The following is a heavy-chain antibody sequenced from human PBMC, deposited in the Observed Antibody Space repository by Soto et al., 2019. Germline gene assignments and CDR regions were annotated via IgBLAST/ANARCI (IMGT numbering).Heavy chain of an antibody. J-gene: IGHJ6*02. V-gene: IGHV1-69*13. Sequence: GASVKVSCKASGGTFSSYAISWVLQAPGQGLEWMGGIIPIFGTANYAQKFQGRVTITAGESTSTAYMELSSLRSEDTAVYYCARGGSGSYLRATRINYYYYGMDVWGQGTTVTVSS. CDR3: ARGGSGSYLRATRINYYYYGMDV. D-gene: IGHD3-10*01. CDR1: GGTFSSYA. CDR2: IIPIFGTA.